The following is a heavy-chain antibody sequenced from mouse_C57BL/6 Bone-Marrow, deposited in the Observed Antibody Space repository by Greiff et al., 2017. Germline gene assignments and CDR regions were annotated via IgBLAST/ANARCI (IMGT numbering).Heavy chain of an antibody. CDR1: GFNIKDDY. CDR3: TLIYYDYDEAMDY. J-gene: IGHJ4*01. CDR2: IDPENGDT. Sequence: EVQLQQSGAELVRPGASVKLSCTASGFNIKDDYMHWVKQRPEQGLEWIGWIDPENGDTEYASKFQGKATITADTSSNTAYLQLSSLTSEDTAVYYCTLIYYDYDEAMDYWGQGTSVTVSS. V-gene: IGHV14-4*01. D-gene: IGHD2-4*01.